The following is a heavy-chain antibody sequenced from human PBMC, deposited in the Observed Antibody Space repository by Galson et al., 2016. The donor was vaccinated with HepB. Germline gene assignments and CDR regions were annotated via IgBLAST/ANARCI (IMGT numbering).Heavy chain of an antibody. V-gene: IGHV2-5*02. CDR2: IYWDDNR. D-gene: IGHD1-26*01. CDR3: AHSYRRLGATLFDS. CDR1: GFSLRNNGEG. J-gene: IGHJ4*02. Sequence: PALVKPTQTLTLTCTFSGFSLRNNGEGVGWIRQPPGKALEWVAVIYWDDNRRYSPSLKTRLTITKDTSKNEVVLTMTNMAPVDTATYYCAHSYRRLGATLFDSWGQGALVTISS.